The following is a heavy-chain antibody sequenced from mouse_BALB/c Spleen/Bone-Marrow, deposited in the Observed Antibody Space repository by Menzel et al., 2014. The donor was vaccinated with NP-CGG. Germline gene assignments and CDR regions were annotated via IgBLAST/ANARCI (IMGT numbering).Heavy chain of an antibody. V-gene: IGHV14-3*02. CDR1: GFNIKDTY. CDR3: ASYSYGRAWFAY. J-gene: IGHJ3*01. CDR2: IDPANGNT. Sequence: EVKLMESGAELVKPGPSVKLSCTASGFNIKDTYMHWVKQRPEQGLEWIGRIDPANGNTKYDPKFQAKATITADTSSNTAYLQLSSLTSEDTAVYYCASYSYGRAWFAYWGQGTLVTVSA. D-gene: IGHD1-1*01.